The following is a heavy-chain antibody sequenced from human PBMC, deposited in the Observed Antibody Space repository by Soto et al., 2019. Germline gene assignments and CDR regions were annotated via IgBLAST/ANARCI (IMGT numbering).Heavy chain of an antibody. V-gene: IGHV3-74*01. Sequence: GSLRLSCAASGFTLSSYWMQWVRQAPGKGLVWVSRINTDGSSISYADSVKGRFTISRDNAKNTVYLQMNSMSAEDTAVYYCARARYSGSHLDYWGQGILVTVSS. CDR1: GFTLSSYW. J-gene: IGHJ4*02. CDR3: ARARYSGSHLDY. D-gene: IGHD1-26*01. CDR2: INTDGSSI.